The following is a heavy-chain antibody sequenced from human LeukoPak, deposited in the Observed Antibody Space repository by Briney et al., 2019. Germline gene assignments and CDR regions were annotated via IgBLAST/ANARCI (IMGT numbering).Heavy chain of an antibody. CDR1: GFTFSDHY. CDR2: TRNKANSYTT. CDR3: ARVVGTTWDSHYFDY. Sequence: GGSLRLSCVASGFTFSDHYMDWVRQAPGKGLEWVGRTRNKANSYTTEYAASVKGRFTISREDSKNSLYLQMNSLKTEDTAVYYCARVVGTTWDSHYFDYWGQGTLVTVSS. J-gene: IGHJ4*02. D-gene: IGHD7-27*01. V-gene: IGHV3-72*01.